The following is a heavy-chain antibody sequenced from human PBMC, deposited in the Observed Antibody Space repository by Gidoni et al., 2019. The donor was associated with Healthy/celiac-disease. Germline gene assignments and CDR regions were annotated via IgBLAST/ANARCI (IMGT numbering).Heavy chain of an antibody. V-gene: IGHV3-23*01. CDR2: ISGSGGST. Sequence: SYAMSWVRQAPGKGLEWVSAISGSGGSTYYADSVKGRFTISRDNSKNTLYLQMNSLRDEDTAVYYCAKSEYYDFWSGYYRGDAFDIWGQGTMVTVSS. CDR3: AKSEYYDFWSGYYRGDAFDI. CDR1: SYA. D-gene: IGHD3-3*01. J-gene: IGHJ3*02.